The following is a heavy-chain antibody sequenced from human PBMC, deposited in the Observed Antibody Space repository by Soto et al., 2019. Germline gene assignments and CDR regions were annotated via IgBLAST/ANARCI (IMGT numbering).Heavy chain of an antibody. CDR1: GEAYSIYA. D-gene: IGHD1-20*01. CDR3: ASGITGTTGDAFDI. J-gene: IGHJ3*02. CDR2: IIPSCGTA. V-gene: IGHV1-69*01. Sequence: FPLKVSWKSSGEAYSIYASSWVRQAHGKGLEWMGGIIPSCGTANYEKKFQGKVTITADESTSTAYMELSSLRSEDTAVYYCASGITGTTGDAFDIWGQGIMVSV.